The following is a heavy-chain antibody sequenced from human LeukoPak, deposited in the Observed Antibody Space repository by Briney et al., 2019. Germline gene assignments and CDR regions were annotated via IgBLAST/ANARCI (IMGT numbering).Heavy chain of an antibody. D-gene: IGHD1-26*01. CDR3: ARVLSGSYSFYYGMDV. CDR2: INQNGGQS. J-gene: IGHJ6*02. V-gene: IGHV3-7*01. Sequence: PGGSLRLSCEASGFSFSNYWMTWVRQAPGKGLEWVADINQNGGQSYYVDSVKGRFTLSRDNAKNSLFLQLNSLRAEDTAVYYCARVLSGSYSFYYGMDVWGQGTTVTVSS. CDR1: GFSFSNYW.